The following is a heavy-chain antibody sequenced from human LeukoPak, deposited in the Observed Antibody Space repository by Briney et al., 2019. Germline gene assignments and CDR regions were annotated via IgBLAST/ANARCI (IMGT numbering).Heavy chain of an antibody. CDR2: MYSRGS. D-gene: IGHD3-10*01. V-gene: IGHV4-4*07. Sequence: SETLSLTCTVSGGSLSSYYVSCIRQTAGKGLEWIGRMYSRGSNYIPCLKSRVTMSIDTPTNQLPLKLSSVTAADTAVYYCARDSGTTGEVKFDPWGERNLVTVS. CDR1: GGSLSSYY. J-gene: IGHJ5*02. CDR3: ARDSGTTGEVKFDP.